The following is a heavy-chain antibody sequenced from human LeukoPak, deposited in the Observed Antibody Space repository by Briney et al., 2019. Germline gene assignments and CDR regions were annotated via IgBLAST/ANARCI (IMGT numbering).Heavy chain of an antibody. CDR2: INNDGSGT. CDR3: AKAASYSSSWYFQH. D-gene: IGHD6-13*01. J-gene: IGHJ1*01. CDR1: GFTFSSYW. Sequence: PGGSLRLSCAASGFTFSSYWMHWVRQAPGKGPVWVSRINNDGSGTTYADSVKGRFTISRDDAKNTLYLQMNSLRAEDTAVYYCAKAASYSSSWYFQHWGQGTLATVSS. V-gene: IGHV3-74*01.